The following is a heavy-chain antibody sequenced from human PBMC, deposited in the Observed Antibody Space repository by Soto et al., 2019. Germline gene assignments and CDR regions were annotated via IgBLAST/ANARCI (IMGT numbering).Heavy chain of an antibody. CDR2: IIPMYGAA. CDR3: ARCMRALRTEDVFDV. Sequence: QVQLVQSGAEVKKPGSSVKVSCKASGDTFNKFGISWVRQAPGQGLEWMGGIIPMYGAANSAQKFRDRVSITADESTSTAYMELRSLRSEDTAVYFCARCMRALRTEDVFDVWGNGTGVTVSS. J-gene: IGHJ3*01. CDR1: GDTFNKFG. V-gene: IGHV1-69*01.